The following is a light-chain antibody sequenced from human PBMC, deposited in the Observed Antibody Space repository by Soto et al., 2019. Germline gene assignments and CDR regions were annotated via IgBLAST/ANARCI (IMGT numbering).Light chain of an antibody. V-gene: IGKV3-15*01. CDR2: DAS. CDR1: QSIRSN. Sequence: EIVMTQSTATLSVSPGERATLSCRASQSIRSNLAWYRHKPGQPPSLLIYDASDRATGVPARFSGSGSGTEFTLTISSLQSEDFAIYYCQQHNKWPFTFGQGTQLEI. J-gene: IGKJ2*01. CDR3: QQHNKWPFT.